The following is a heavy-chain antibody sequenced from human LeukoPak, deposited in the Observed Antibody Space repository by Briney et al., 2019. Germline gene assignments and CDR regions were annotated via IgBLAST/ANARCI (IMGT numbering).Heavy chain of an antibody. CDR1: GFTFSSYW. J-gene: IGHJ3*02. CDR2: IKQDGNEK. V-gene: IGHV3-7*01. Sequence: GGSLRPSCAACGFTFSSYWMNWLRQAPGKGLEGVANIKQDGNEKYYVDSVKGRFTISRDNAKNSLYLQMDSLRVEDTAVYYCARPITVSGATDGFDIWGQGTMVSVSS. D-gene: IGHD3-3*01. CDR3: ARPITVSGATDGFDI.